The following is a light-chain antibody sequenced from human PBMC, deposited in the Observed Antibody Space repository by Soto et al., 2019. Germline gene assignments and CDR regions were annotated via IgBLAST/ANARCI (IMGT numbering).Light chain of an antibody. J-gene: IGKJ1*01. Sequence: GDRVTITCRASQNINNWIAWYQQKTGKAPKFLIYDASTLESGVPSRFSGSGFGTEFSLTISSLQPDDFGSYYCQHMRPFGQGTKVDIX. CDR3: QHMRP. CDR1: QNINNW. CDR2: DAS. V-gene: IGKV1-5*01.